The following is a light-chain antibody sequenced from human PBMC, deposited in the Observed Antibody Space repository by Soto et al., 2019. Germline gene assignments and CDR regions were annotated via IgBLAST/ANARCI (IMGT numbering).Light chain of an antibody. CDR2: GSS. CDR3: QQTYDSLVS. CDR1: QTISDY. Sequence: DIQMTQSPPSLSASVGDRVTMTCLASQTISDYLHWYQQKPGKAPTLLIYGSSSLQTGVPPRFSGSGSGTEFTLTISSLQPEDFGTYYCQQTYDSLVSFGGGTKVDIK. V-gene: IGKV1-39*01. J-gene: IGKJ4*01.